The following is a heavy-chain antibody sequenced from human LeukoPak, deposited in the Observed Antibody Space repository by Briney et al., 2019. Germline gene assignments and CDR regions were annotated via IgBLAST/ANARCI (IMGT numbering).Heavy chain of an antibody. D-gene: IGHD3-3*01. CDR2: TYYSGTN. J-gene: IGHJ6*03. CDR3: ARAYYDFWSGYPIEYYYYYRDV. CDR1: GGSISSYY. V-gene: IGHV4-59*01. Sequence: SETLSLTCTVSGGSISSYYWSWIRQPPGKRLEWIGYTYYSGTNNYKPALKSRATISEDTSNNQYTLKLSSVTAADPAVYYCARAYYDFWSGYPIEYYYYYRDVWVKGTTVTVSS.